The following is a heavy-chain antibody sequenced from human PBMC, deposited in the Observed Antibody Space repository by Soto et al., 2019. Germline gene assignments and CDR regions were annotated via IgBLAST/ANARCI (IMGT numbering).Heavy chain of an antibody. D-gene: IGHD4-4*01. J-gene: IGHJ6*02. CDR1: GGTFSSYA. V-gene: IGHV1-69*12. CDR2: IIPIFGTA. CDR3: ARDRVTTQGGYYYYYGMDV. Sequence: QVQLVQSGAEVKKPGSSVKVSCKASGGTFSSYAISWVRQAPGQGLEWMGGIIPIFGTANYAQKFQGRVTITADESTSTAYMELSSLRSEDTAVYYCARDRVTTQGGYYYYYGMDVWGQGTTVTVSS.